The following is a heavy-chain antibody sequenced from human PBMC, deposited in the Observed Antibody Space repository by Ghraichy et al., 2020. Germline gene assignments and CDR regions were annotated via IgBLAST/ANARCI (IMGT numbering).Heavy chain of an antibody. D-gene: IGHD4-23*01. CDR1: GFNFSSYW. CDR3: ARDSTTTVVTPYYYGMDV. Sequence: GGSLRLSCAASGFNFSSYWMSWVRQAPGKGLEGVANIKQDGSEKYYVDSVKGRFTISRDNAKNSLYLQMNSLRAEETAVYYCARDSTTTVVTPYYYGMDVWGQRTTVTVSS. V-gene: IGHV3-7*03. J-gene: IGHJ6*02. CDR2: IKQDGSEK.